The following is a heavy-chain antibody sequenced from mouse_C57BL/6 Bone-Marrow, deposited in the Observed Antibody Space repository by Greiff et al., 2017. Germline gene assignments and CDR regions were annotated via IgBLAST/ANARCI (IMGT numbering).Heavy chain of an antibody. CDR2: IYPGSGST. V-gene: IGHV1-55*01. CDR3: ARGEYYGSRLSPFAY. D-gene: IGHD1-1*01. Sequence: QVQLKQPGAELVKPGASVKMSCKASGYTFTSYWITWVKQRPGQGLEWIGDIYPGSGSTNYNEKFKSKATLTVDTSSSTAYMQLSSLTSEDSAVYYCARGEYYGSRLSPFAYWGQGTLVTVSA. J-gene: IGHJ3*01. CDR1: GYTFTSYW.